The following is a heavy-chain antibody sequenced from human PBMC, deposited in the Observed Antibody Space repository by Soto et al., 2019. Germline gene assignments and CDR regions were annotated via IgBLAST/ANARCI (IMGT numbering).Heavy chain of an antibody. CDR3: AKDPRR. V-gene: IGHV3-53*01. CDR2: IDSGGTT. Sequence: GSLRLSCAASGFSVSSNYMSWVRQAPGKDLEWVSVIDSGGTTYYADSVKDRFTISRDNSRNTVSLQMNNLKVEDTAVYYCAKDPRRWGQGTLVTVSS. CDR1: GFSVSSNY. J-gene: IGHJ4*02.